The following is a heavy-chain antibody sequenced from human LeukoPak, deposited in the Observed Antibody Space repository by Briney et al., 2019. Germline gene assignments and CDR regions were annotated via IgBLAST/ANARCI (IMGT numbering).Heavy chain of an antibody. J-gene: IGHJ6*02. D-gene: IGHD3-22*01. Sequence: GRSLRLSCAASGFTFSSYAMHWVRQAPGKWLEWVAVISYDGSNKYYADSVKGRFTISRDNSKNTLYLQMNSLRAEDTAVYYCARGGYISGRWEAYDMDVWGQGTTVTVSS. CDR2: ISYDGSNK. V-gene: IGHV3-30-3*01. CDR3: ARGGYISGRWEAYDMDV. CDR1: GFTFSSYA.